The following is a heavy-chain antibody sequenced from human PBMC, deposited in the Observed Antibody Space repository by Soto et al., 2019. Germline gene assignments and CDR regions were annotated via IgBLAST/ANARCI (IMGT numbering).Heavy chain of an antibody. CDR2: IYHSGST. CDR1: GGSISSGGYS. Sequence: QLQLQESGSGLVKPSQTLSLTCAVSGGSISSGGYSWSWIRQQPGKGLEWIGYIYHSGSTYYNPSHTSRDTISVDRSQNQFSLKQSSVAAADTAVYYWARVSDRWGQRTLVTVSS. CDR3: ARVSDR. J-gene: IGHJ5*02. V-gene: IGHV4-30-2*01.